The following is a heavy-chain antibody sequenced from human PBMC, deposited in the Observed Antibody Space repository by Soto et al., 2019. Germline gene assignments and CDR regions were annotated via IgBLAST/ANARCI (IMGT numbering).Heavy chain of an antibody. CDR2: VYYRGRS. CDR3: VSQRTTVPTQAYFDY. J-gene: IGHJ4*02. D-gene: IGHD4-17*01. CDR1: GGSVTNSSYY. V-gene: IGHV4-39*01. Sequence: TSETLSLTCTVSGGSVTNSSYYWGWIRQSPGKGLEWIGSVYYRGRSYSKSSVKSRVTISVDTSKNRFSLSLNSVTASDTAVYFCVSQRTTVPTQAYFDYWGPGALDTVSS.